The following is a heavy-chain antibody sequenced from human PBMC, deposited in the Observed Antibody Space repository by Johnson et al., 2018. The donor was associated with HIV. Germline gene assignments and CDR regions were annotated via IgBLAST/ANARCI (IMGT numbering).Heavy chain of an antibody. CDR1: GFTFSSYG. V-gene: IGHV3-30*03. D-gene: IGHD2-15*01. CDR2: ISYDGSNK. J-gene: IGHJ3*02. Sequence: QVQLMESGGGVVQPGRSLRLSCAASGFTFSSYGMHWVRQAPGKGLEWVAVISYDGSNKYYADSVKGRFTISRDNSKNTLYLQMNSLRAEDTAVYYCARVSGLGAFDIWGQGTMVTVSS. CDR3: ARVSGLGAFDI.